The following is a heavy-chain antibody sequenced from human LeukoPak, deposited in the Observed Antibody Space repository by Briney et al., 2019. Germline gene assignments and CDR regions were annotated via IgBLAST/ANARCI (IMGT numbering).Heavy chain of an antibody. D-gene: IGHD1-26*01. CDR1: GFTFSAYS. CDR3: ARDPVGWELPTSYYYYYMDV. J-gene: IGHJ6*03. CDR2: ISRSSSI. Sequence: GGSLRLSCAASGFTFSAYSMNWVRQAPGKGLEWVSYISRSSSIYYADSVKGRFTISRDNAKNSLYLQMNSLRAEDTAVYYCARDPVGWELPTSYYYYYMDVWGKGTTVTVSS. V-gene: IGHV3-48*01.